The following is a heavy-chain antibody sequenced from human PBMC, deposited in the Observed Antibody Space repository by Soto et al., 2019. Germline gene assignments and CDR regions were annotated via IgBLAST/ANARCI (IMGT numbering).Heavy chain of an antibody. J-gene: IGHJ4*02. CDR1: GGSISSGDYY. V-gene: IGHV4-30-4*01. Sequence: SETLSLTCTVSGGSISSGDYYWSWIRQPPGKGLEWIGYIYYSGSTYYNPSLKSRVTISVDTSKSQFSLKLSSVTAADTAVYYCARLGTNSNYVGYWGQGTLVTVSS. D-gene: IGHD4-4*01. CDR3: ARLGTNSNYVGY. CDR2: IYYSGST.